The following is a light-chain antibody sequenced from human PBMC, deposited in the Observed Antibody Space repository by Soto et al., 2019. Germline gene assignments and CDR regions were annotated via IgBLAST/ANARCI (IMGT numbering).Light chain of an antibody. CDR2: EVS. V-gene: IGLV2-23*02. J-gene: IGLJ1*01. CDR3: CSYAGSYV. Sequence: QSVLTQPASVSGSPGQSITISCTGTSSDVGSYNLVSWYQQHPGKAPKLMIYEVSKRPSGVSNRFSGSKSGNTASLTISGLQAEGEADYYCCSYAGSYVFGPGTKVTVL. CDR1: SSDVGSYNL.